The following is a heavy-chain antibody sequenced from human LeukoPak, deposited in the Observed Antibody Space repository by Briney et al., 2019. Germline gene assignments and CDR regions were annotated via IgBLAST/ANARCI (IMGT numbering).Heavy chain of an antibody. CDR2: VSQSGNT. Sequence: SETLSLTCTLSGDSISSSDHYWVWIRQSPGKGLEWIGSVSQSGNTYYKSSLKSRVTVSIDTSKNEFSLILTSVTAADTAEYYCARHMYYSASGFWYIDLWGRGTLVIVSP. V-gene: IGHV4-39*01. CDR1: GDSISSSDHY. D-gene: IGHD3-10*01. CDR3: ARHMYYSASGFWYIDL. J-gene: IGHJ2*01.